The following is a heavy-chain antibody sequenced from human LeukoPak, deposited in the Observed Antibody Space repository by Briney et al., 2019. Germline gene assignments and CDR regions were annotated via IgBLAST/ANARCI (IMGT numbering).Heavy chain of an antibody. CDR2: IYSGGYT. Sequence: GGSLRLSCAASGFTVSTNHMSWVRQAPGKGLEWVSFIYSGGYTYYADSVKGRFTVSRDNSENTLCLQMNSLRAEDTAVYYCVRALTGYSLGYWGQGTLVTVSS. V-gene: IGHV3-53*01. D-gene: IGHD3-9*01. CDR3: VRALTGYSLGY. CDR1: GFTVSTNH. J-gene: IGHJ4*02.